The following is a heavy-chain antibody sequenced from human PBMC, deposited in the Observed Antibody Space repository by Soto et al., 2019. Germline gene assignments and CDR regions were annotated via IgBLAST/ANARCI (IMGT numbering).Heavy chain of an antibody. Sequence: SVKVSCKASGGTFSSYAISWVRQAPGQGLEWMGGIIPIFGTANYAQKFQGRVTITADESTSTAYMELTSLRSEDTAVYYCARGESTDCSNGVCSFVYNHDMDVWGQGTTVTVSS. V-gene: IGHV1-69*13. J-gene: IGHJ6*02. D-gene: IGHD2-8*01. CDR1: GGTFSSYA. CDR3: ARGESTDCSNGVCSFVYNHDMDV. CDR2: IIPIFGTA.